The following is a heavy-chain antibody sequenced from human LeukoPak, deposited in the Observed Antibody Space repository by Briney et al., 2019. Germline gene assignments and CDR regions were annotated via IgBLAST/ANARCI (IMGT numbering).Heavy chain of an antibody. CDR1: GFTVSSNY. V-gene: IGHV3-53*01. Sequence: AGGSLRLSCAASGFTVSSNYMSWVRQAPGKGLEWVSVIYSGGSTYSADSVKGRFTISRDNSKNTLYLQMNSLRAEDTAVYYCARVPYYGSGSYLDYWGQGTLVTVSS. D-gene: IGHD3-10*01. J-gene: IGHJ4*02. CDR2: IYSGGST. CDR3: ARVPYYGSGSYLDY.